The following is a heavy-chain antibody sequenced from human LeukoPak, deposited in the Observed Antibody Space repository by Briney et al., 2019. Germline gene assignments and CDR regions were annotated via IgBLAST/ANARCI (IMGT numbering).Heavy chain of an antibody. V-gene: IGHV3-9*01. Sequence: GGSLRLSCAASGFTFDDYATHWVRQAPGKGLEWVSGISWNSGSIGYADSVKGRFTISRDNAKNSLYLQMNSLRAEDTALYYCAKDGYSYGFLFNYWGQGTLVTVSS. CDR2: ISWNSGSI. D-gene: IGHD5-18*01. CDR1: GFTFDDYA. CDR3: AKDGYSYGFLFNY. J-gene: IGHJ4*02.